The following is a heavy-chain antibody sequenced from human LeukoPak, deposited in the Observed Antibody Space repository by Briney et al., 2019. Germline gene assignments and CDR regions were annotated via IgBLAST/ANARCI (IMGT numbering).Heavy chain of an antibody. D-gene: IGHD3-16*02. CDR1: GYTFTIYG. Sequence: AASVTVSYTASGYTFTIYGISWVRQAPGQGLEWMGWISAYNGNTNYAQKLQGRVTMTTDTSTSTAYMELRSLRSDDTAVYYCARVPLMITFGGVIVSVSGNFDYWGQGTLVTVSS. V-gene: IGHV1-18*01. J-gene: IGHJ4*02. CDR3: ARVPLMITFGGVIVSVSGNFDY. CDR2: ISAYNGNT.